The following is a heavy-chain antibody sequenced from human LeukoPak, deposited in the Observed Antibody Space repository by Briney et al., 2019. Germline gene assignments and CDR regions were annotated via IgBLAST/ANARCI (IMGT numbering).Heavy chain of an antibody. V-gene: IGHV3-23*01. J-gene: IGHJ4*02. Sequence: GGSLRLSCAASGFSLGTYAMSWVRQAPGEGLEWVSAISGTAGYTYYADSVKGRFTISRDTSRNTLYLQMNSLRAEDTAIYYCAKGLDTFDHWGQGTLVSVSS. CDR2: ISGTAGYT. CDR3: AKGLDTFDH. D-gene: IGHD5-18*01. CDR1: GFSLGTYA.